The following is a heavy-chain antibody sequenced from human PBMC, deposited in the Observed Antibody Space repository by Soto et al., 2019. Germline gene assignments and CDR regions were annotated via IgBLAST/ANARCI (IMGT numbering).Heavy chain of an antibody. D-gene: IGHD6-13*01. J-gene: IGHJ4*02. CDR2: IIPIFGTA. Sequence: QVQLVQSGAEVKKPGSSVKVSCKASGGTFSSYAISWVRQAPGQGLEWMGGIIPIFGTANYAQKFQGRVTITADESKSTAYIELSSLRSEDTAVYYCARINGYSSSWRSYYFDYWGQGTLVTVSS. V-gene: IGHV1-69*12. CDR1: GGTFSSYA. CDR3: ARINGYSSSWRSYYFDY.